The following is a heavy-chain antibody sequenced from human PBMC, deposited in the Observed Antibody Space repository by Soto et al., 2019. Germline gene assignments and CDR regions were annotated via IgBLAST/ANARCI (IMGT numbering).Heavy chain of an antibody. Sequence: ASVKVSCKASGYTFTGYYMHWVRQAPGQGLEWMGWINPNSGGTNYAQKFQGRVTMTRDTSISTAYMELSRLRSDDTAVYYCARDGAGGYSYGYWNWFDTWGQGTLATVSS. CDR1: GYTFTGYY. V-gene: IGHV1-2*02. CDR3: ARDGAGGYSYGYWNWFDT. J-gene: IGHJ5*02. CDR2: INPNSGGT. D-gene: IGHD5-18*01.